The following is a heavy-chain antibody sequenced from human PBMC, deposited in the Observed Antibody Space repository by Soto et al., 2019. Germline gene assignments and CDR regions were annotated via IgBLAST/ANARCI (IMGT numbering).Heavy chain of an antibody. V-gene: IGHV4-61*08. J-gene: IGHJ4*02. Sequence: PSETLSLTCTVSGDSITSGGYYWGWIRHLPGKGLEWIGYFHYGGRTNYNPSLKSRVNISVDTAKNQFSLQLTSVTAADTALYFCVRDRAYRYAYDVWSQGSLDTVSS. CDR1: GDSITSGGYY. CDR3: VRDRAYRYAYDV. CDR2: FHYGGRT. D-gene: IGHD5-18*01.